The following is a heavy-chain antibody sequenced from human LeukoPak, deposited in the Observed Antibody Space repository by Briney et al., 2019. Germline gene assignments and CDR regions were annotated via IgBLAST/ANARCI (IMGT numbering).Heavy chain of an antibody. CDR1: GGSIRSDSCY. J-gene: IGHJ6*03. D-gene: IGHD3-10*01. CDR2: IYTSGST. V-gene: IGHV4-61*02. Sequence: PSQTLSLTCTVSGGSIRSDSCYWNWIRQPAGKGLEWIGRIYTSGSTNYNPSLKSRVTISVDTSKNQFSLKLSAVTAADTAVYYCASVRRGFGESSKYYSYYYMDVWGNGTTVTISS. CDR3: ASVRRGFGESSKYYSYYYMDV.